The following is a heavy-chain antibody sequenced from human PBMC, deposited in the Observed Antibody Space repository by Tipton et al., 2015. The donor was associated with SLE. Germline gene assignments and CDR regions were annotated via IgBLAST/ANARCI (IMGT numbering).Heavy chain of an antibody. J-gene: IGHJ2*01. CDR1: GFTFSDYY. D-gene: IGHD3-10*01. CDR3: AKSIRGVVRVGYWYFDL. Sequence: SLRLSCAASGFTFSDYYMSWIRQAPGKGLEWVSYISSSGSTIYYADSVKGRFTISRDNAKNSLYLQMNSLRAEDTAVYYCAKSIRGVVRVGYWYFDLWGRGTLVTVSS. V-gene: IGHV3-11*04. CDR2: ISSSGSTI.